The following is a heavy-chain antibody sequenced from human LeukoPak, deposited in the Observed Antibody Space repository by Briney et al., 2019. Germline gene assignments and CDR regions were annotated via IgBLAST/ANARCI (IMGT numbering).Heavy chain of an antibody. CDR1: GGSISSYY. CDR3: ARPAAGAFDI. D-gene: IGHD6-25*01. J-gene: IGHJ3*02. Sequence: SETLSLTCTVSGGSISSYYWSWIRQPPGKGLEWIGYIYYSGSTNYNPSLKSRVTISVDTSKNQFSLKLSSVTAADTAVYYCARPAAGAFDIWGQGTMVTVSS. CDR2: IYYSGST. V-gene: IGHV4-59*08.